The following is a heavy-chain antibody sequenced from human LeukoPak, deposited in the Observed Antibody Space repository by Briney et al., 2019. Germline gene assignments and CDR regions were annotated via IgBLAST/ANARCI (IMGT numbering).Heavy chain of an antibody. CDR1: GYTFTIYD. CDR2: MNPNSGNT. CDR3: ARAAWVSTSSKYYFDN. Sequence: ASVKVSCTASGYTFTIYDINWVRQAPGQGREWMGWMNPNSGNTGYAQKFQGRVTMTRNTSISTAYMELSSLRSEDTALYYCARAAWVSTSSKYYFDNWGQGTLVTVSS. D-gene: IGHD2-21*01. V-gene: IGHV1-8*01. J-gene: IGHJ4*02.